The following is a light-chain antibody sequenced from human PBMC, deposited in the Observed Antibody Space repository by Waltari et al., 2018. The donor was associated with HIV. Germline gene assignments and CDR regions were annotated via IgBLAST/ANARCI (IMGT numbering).Light chain of an antibody. CDR3: AVWDDTLNGPV. J-gene: IGLJ2*01. V-gene: IGLV1-47*01. CDR1: NSNVGSNY. Sequence: QSVLTQPPSTSGTSGQRVTISCSGSNSNVGSNYIYWYRQFPGAAPKPLIDRNNLRPSRVADRFSGPQSGTSASLAISVLRSGEEADYYRAVWDDTLNGPVFGGGTRVTVL. CDR2: RNN.